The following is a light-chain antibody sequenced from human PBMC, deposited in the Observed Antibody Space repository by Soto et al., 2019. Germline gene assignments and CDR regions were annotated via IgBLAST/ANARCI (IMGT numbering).Light chain of an antibody. CDR3: QQRTNRPPIT. CDR1: QSVGSY. J-gene: IGKJ5*01. V-gene: IGKV3-11*01. CDR2: NTS. Sequence: EIVLTQSPATLSLSPGERATLSCRASQSVGSYLAWYQQKPGQAPRLLIFNTSNRATGIPARFSGSGSGTDFTLTISVLEPEDFAVYYCQQRTNRPPITFGQGTRLEIK.